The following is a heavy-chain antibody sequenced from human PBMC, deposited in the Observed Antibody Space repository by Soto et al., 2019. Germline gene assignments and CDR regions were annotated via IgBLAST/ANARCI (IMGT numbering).Heavy chain of an antibody. V-gene: IGHV3-21*01. J-gene: IGHJ5*02. CDR2: ISSSSSYI. CDR3: ARPTASVDP. Sequence: GWSLRLSCASSVFTFISYSMNWVRQAPGKGLEWVSSISSSSSYIYYADSVKGRFTISRDNAKNSLYLQMNSLRAEDTAVYYCARPTASVDPWGQGTLVTVSS. D-gene: IGHD4-17*01. CDR1: VFTFISYS.